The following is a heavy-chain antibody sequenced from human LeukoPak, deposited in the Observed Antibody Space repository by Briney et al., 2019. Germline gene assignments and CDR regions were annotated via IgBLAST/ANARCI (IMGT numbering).Heavy chain of an antibody. CDR3: AREPSGSVGYDY. Sequence: ASVPLSCKASGYTFTGYYMHWVRQAPGQGLEWMGWINPNSGGTNYAQKFQGRVTMTRDTSISTDYMEISGLTSDDTALYYCAREPSGSVGYDYWGQGTMVTVSS. D-gene: IGHD3-10*01. J-gene: IGHJ4*02. CDR1: GYTFTGYY. CDR2: INPNSGGT. V-gene: IGHV1-2*02.